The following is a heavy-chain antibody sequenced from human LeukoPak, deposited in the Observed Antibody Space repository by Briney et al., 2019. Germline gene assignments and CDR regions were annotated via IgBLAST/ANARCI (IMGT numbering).Heavy chain of an antibody. CDR3: ARGGGNCLDY. Sequence: GGSLRLSCAASGFTFSSYGMHWVRQAPGKGLEWVAFIRSDGSTKYYADSVKGRFTISRDNSKDTLYLQMNRLRAEDTAVFYCARGGGNCLDYWGQGTLVAVSS. D-gene: IGHD3-16*01. J-gene: IGHJ4*02. CDR1: GFTFSSYG. V-gene: IGHV3-30*02. CDR2: IRSDGSTK.